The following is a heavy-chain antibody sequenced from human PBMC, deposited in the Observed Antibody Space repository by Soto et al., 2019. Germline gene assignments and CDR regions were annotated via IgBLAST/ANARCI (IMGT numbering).Heavy chain of an antibody. CDR1: GVSISSGGYY. V-gene: IGHV4-31*03. Sequence: TLSLTCPVSGVSISSGGYYWSWLRPHPGKGLEWIGYIYYSGSTYYNPSLKSRVTISVDTSKNQFSLKLSSVTAADTAVYYCARDHGYYDSSGYSQHYAFDIWGQGTMVNVS. J-gene: IGHJ3*02. CDR2: IYYSGST. CDR3: ARDHGYYDSSGYSQHYAFDI. D-gene: IGHD3-22*01.